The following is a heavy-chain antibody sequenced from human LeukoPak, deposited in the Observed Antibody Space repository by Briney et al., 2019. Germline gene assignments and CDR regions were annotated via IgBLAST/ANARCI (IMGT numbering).Heavy chain of an antibody. CDR3: ARDLIQPRIAVASNY. CDR2: ISSSSSYI. J-gene: IGHJ4*02. CDR1: GFTFSSYS. D-gene: IGHD6-19*01. Sequence: PGGSLRLSCAASGFTFSSYSMNWVRQAPGKGLEWVSSISSSSSYIYYADSVKGRFTISRDNAKNSLYLQMNSLRAEDTAVYYCARDLIQPRIAVASNYWGQGTLVTVSS. V-gene: IGHV3-21*01.